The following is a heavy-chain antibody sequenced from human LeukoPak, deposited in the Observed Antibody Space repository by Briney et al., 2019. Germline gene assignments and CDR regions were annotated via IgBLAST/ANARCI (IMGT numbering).Heavy chain of an antibody. D-gene: IGHD3-22*01. J-gene: IGHJ4*02. CDR3: ARVLYDSSGYDY. Sequence: GGSLILSCAASGFTFSSHWMHWVRQAPGKGLVWVSRIKTDGSSTSYADSVKGRFTISRDNAKNTLYLQMNSLRAEDTAVYYCARVLYDSSGYDYWGQGTLVTVSS. CDR1: GFTFSSHW. V-gene: IGHV3-74*01. CDR2: IKTDGSST.